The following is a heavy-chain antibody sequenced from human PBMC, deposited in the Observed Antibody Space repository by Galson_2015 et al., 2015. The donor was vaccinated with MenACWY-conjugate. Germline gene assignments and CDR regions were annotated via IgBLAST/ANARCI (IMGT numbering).Heavy chain of an antibody. CDR3: ARVPGYSGSYYFPY. Sequence: LTCAVSGYSISSGYYWGWIRQPPGKGLGWIGIIYHSGSTYYNPSLKSRVTMSVDTSKNQFSLKLSSVTAADTAVYYCARVPGYSGSYYFPYWGQGTLVTVSS. D-gene: IGHD1-26*01. CDR1: GYSISSGYY. V-gene: IGHV4-38-2*01. CDR2: IYHSGST. J-gene: IGHJ4*02.